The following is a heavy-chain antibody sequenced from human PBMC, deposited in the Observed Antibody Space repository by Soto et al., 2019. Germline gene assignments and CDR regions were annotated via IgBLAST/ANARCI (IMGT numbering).Heavy chain of an antibody. J-gene: IGHJ5*02. CDR1: GGSISSGDYY. Sequence: PSETLSLTCTVSGGSISSGDYYWSWIRQPPGKGLEWIGYIYYSGSTYYNPSLKSRVTISVDTSKNQFSLKLSSVTAADTAVYYCAREERDYDSSGYPTNNWFDPWGQGTLVTVSS. D-gene: IGHD3-22*01. V-gene: IGHV4-30-4*01. CDR2: IYYSGST. CDR3: AREERDYDSSGYPTNNWFDP.